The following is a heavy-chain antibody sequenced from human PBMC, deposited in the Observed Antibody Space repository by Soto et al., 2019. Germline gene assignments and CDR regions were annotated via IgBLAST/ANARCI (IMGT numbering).Heavy chain of an antibody. CDR2: ITHYNGDT. CDR1: GYNFATTS. J-gene: IGHJ4*02. D-gene: IGHD2-15*01. V-gene: IGHV1-18*01. CDR3: ATLGPCSGGTCYSRPLDN. Sequence: QAHLQQSGAEVKKPGASVKVSCEASGYNFATTSIAWVRQAPGQGLEWMGWITHYNGDTNYEQKLQGRVTMTTDTSTNTAHMEVRSLRSDDTAVYYCATLGPCSGGTCYSRPLDNWGQGTLVTVSS.